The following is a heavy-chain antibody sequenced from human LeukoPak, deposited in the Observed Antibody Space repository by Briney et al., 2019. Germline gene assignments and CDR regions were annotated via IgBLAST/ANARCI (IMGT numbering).Heavy chain of an antibody. J-gene: IGHJ4*02. V-gene: IGHV3-7*04. CDR3: ARGHSSGWHPFDY. Sequence: PGGSLRLSCAASGFTFSRYWMSWVRQAPGKGLEWVANIRQDGSEKHYLDSVKGRITISRDNAKNSLYLQMNSLRAEDTAVYYCARGHSSGWHPFDYWGQGTLVTVSS. CDR1: GFTFSRYW. CDR2: IRQDGSEK. D-gene: IGHD6-19*01.